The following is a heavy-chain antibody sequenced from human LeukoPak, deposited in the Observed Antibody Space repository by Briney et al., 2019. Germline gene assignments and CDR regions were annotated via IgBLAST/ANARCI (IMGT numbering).Heavy chain of an antibody. CDR1: GFTVSNNY. V-gene: IGHV3-53*01. CDR2: IYSGGST. D-gene: IGHD4-17*01. Sequence: GGSLRLSCAASGFTVSNNYMSWVRQVPGKGLEWVSVIYSGGSTYYADSVKGRFTISRDNSKNTLFLQMDSLRAEDTAVYYCARVIRYGDHDYWGQGTLVTVSS. CDR3: ARVIRYGDHDY. J-gene: IGHJ4*02.